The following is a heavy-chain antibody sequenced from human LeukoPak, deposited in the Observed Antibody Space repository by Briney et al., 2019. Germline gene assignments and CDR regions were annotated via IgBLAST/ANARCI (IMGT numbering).Heavy chain of an antibody. CDR1: GGSISSYY. CDR3: AREEGILTGYYYYYYGMDV. Sequence: SETLSLTCTVSGGSISSYYWGWIRQPPGKGLEWIGYIYYSGITTYNPSLMSRVSLSVDASKNQFSLNLKSVTAADTAVYYCAREEGILTGYYYYYYGMDVWGQGTTVTVSS. J-gene: IGHJ6*02. D-gene: IGHD3-9*01. V-gene: IGHV4-59*12. CDR2: IYYSGIT.